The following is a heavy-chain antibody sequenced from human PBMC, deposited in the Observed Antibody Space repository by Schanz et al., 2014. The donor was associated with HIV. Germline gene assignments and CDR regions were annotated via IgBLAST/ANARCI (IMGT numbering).Heavy chain of an antibody. CDR3: ARARAKIEGRPVGNWFDP. V-gene: IGHV1-69*06. D-gene: IGHD6-6*01. J-gene: IGHJ5*02. CDR2: IIPIFGTS. Sequence: QVQLVQSGAALRKPGTSVRVSCMVPGDTFKSHGFGWVRQAPGQGLEWMGGIIPIFGTSNYAQKFQGRVDMTRTTSISTAYMELRGLTSEDTAVYFCARARAKIEGRPVGNWFDPWGQGTLVTVSS. CDR1: GDTFKSHG.